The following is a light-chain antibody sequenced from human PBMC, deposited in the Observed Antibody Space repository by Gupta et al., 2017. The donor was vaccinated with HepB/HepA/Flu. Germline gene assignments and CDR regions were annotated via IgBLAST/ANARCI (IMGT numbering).Light chain of an antibody. CDR1: QSVSSN. Sequence: EIVMTQSPATLSVSPGERATLSCRASQSVSSNLAWYQQKPGQAPRLLIYGASTRATGIPARFSGSGSGTEFTLTISSLQSEDFAVYYGQQYHNWPPRTFGRGTKVEIK. CDR3: QQYHNWPPRT. J-gene: IGKJ4*01. CDR2: GAS. V-gene: IGKV3-15*01.